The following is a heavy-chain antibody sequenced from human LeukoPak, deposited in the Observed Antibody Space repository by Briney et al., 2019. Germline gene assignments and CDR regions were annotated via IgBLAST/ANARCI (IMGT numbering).Heavy chain of an antibody. D-gene: IGHD2-15*01. Sequence: PGGSLRLSCAASGFTFSSYGMHWVRQAPGKGLEWVAFIRYDGSNKYYADSVKGRFTISRDNSKNTLYLQMNSLRAEGTAVYYCAKDLSMGYCSGGSCGGIDYWGQGTLVTVSS. J-gene: IGHJ4*02. CDR3: AKDLSMGYCSGGSCGGIDY. CDR1: GFTFSSYG. V-gene: IGHV3-30*02. CDR2: IRYDGSNK.